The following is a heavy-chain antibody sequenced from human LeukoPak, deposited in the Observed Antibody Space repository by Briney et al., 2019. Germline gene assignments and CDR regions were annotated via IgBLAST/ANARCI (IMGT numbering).Heavy chain of an antibody. CDR3: AKSNTYYDFWSGYTNYYMDV. Sequence: GGSLRLSCAASGFTFSSYAMSWVRQASGKGLEWVSAISGSGGSTYYADSVKGRFTISRDNSKNTLYLQMNSLRAEDTAVYYCAKSNTYYDFWSGYTNYYMDVWGKGTTVTVSS. CDR2: ISGSGGST. CDR1: GFTFSSYA. D-gene: IGHD3-3*01. J-gene: IGHJ6*03. V-gene: IGHV3-23*01.